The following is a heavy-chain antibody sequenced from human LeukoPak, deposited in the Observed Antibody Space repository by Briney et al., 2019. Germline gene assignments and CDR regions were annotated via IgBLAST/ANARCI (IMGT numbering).Heavy chain of an antibody. CDR1: GYAFTGYY. V-gene: IGHV1-2*06. CDR3: ARDRYKEAFDI. J-gene: IGHJ3*02. Sequence: ASVKVSCKASGYAFTGYYIHWVRQAPGQGLEWMGRINPNSGGTNYAQNFQGRVTMTRDTSISTAYMELTRLRSDDTAVYYCARDRYKEAFDIWGQGTMVTVSS. D-gene: IGHD3-16*02. CDR2: INPNSGGT.